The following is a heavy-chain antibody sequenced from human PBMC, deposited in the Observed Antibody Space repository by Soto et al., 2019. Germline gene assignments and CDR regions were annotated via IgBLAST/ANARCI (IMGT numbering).Heavy chain of an antibody. CDR2: MSAYYGST. J-gene: IGHJ4*02. Sequence: QVQLVQSGAEVKKPGASVKVSCKASGYTFVDYGITWVRQAPGQGLEWMGWMSAYYGSTDYAQKSQGRLTLTRDTSTSTAYMELRSLRPDDTAVYYCTREVELQRVIANGYWGQGTLVSVSS. CDR3: TREVELQRVIANGY. V-gene: IGHV1-18*01. D-gene: IGHD3-16*02. CDR1: GYTFVDYG.